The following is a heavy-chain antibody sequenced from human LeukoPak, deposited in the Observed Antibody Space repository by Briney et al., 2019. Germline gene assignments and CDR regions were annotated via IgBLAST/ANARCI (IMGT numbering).Heavy chain of an antibody. Sequence: ASVKVSCKASSYTFTSYGISWVRQAPGQGLEWMGWISAYNGNTNYAQKLQGRVTMTTDTSTSTAYMELRSLRSDDTAVYYCARDLSHYYDSSGLDAFDIWGQGTMVTVSS. J-gene: IGHJ3*02. CDR3: ARDLSHYYDSSGLDAFDI. V-gene: IGHV1-18*01. CDR1: SYTFTSYG. CDR2: ISAYNGNT. D-gene: IGHD3-22*01.